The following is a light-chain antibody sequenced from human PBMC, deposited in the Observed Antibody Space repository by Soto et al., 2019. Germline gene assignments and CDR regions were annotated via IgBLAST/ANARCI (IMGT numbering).Light chain of an antibody. J-gene: IGKJ1*01. CDR2: GAS. CDR3: QQYGSSLRT. Sequence: EIVFTQPPGTLSLSPGERATLSCRASQSVSSSYLAWYQQKPGQAPRLLIYGASSRATGIPDRFSGSGSGTDFTLTISRLEPEDFAVYYCQQYGSSLRTFGQGTKVDIK. V-gene: IGKV3-20*01. CDR1: QSVSSSY.